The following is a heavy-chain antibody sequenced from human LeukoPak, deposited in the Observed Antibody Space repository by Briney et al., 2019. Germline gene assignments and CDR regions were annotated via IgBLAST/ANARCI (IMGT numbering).Heavy chain of an antibody. D-gene: IGHD3-10*01. Sequence: SETLSLTCTVSGGSISSSSYYWGWIRQPPGKGLEWIGSIYYGGSTYYNPSLKSRVTISVDTSKNQFSLKLSSVTAADTAVYYCARGDLAGYGYLGYWGQGTLVTVSS. V-gene: IGHV4-39*07. J-gene: IGHJ4*02. CDR2: IYYGGST. CDR1: GGSISSSSYY. CDR3: ARGDLAGYGYLGY.